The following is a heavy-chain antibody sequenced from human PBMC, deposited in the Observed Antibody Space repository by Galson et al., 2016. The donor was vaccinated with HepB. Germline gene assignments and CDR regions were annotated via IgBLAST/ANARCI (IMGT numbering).Heavy chain of an antibody. J-gene: IGHJ3*01. D-gene: IGHD2-2*01. V-gene: IGHV3-30-3*01. Sequence: SLRLSCAASGFTFSSYAMHWVRQAPGKGLEWVAVISFDGRNKYYADSVKGRFTISRDNAKSSLYLQLNRLRVEDTALYYCARDRFFVVAPAAGTFDVWGQGRMVTVSS. CDR1: GFTFSSYA. CDR3: ARDRFFVVAPAAGTFDV. CDR2: ISFDGRNK.